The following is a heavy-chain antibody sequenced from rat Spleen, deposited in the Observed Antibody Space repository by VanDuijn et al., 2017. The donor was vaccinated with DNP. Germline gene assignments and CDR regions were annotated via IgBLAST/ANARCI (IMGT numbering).Heavy chain of an antibody. J-gene: IGHJ4*01. CDR1: GFTFSDYN. CDR2: ISYDGSST. Sequence: EVQLVESGGGLVQPGRSLKLSCAASGFTFSDYNMAWVRQAPKKGLEWVATISYDGSSTYYRDSVKGRFTISRDNAKSTLYLQMDSLRSEDTATYCWARHWYDGSYYYYAMDAWGQGTSVTVSS. CDR3: ARHWYDGSYYYYAMDA. V-gene: IGHV5-7*01. D-gene: IGHD1-12*02.